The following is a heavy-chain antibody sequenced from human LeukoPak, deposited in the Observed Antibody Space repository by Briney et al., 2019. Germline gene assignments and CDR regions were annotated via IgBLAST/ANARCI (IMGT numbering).Heavy chain of an antibody. CDR1: GFTFDDYA. V-gene: IGHV3-9*01. CDR3: ESSGWSGRCY. D-gene: IGHD6-19*01. J-gene: IGHJ4*01. Sequence: GRSLRLSCAASGFTFDDYAMHWVRQAPGKGLEWVSGISWNSGSIGYADSVKGRFTISRDNAKNSLYLQMNSLRAEDTALYYCESSGWSGRCYWGHGTLVTVSS. CDR2: ISWNSGSI.